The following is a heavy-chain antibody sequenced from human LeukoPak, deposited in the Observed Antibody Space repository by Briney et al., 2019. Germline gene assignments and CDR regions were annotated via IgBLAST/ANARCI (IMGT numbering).Heavy chain of an antibody. Sequence: KAGGSLRLSCSASRLSLGTYNMNWVRQAPGKGLEWVASITYRSDYIYYADSVRGRFTISRDNAGNSLYLQMNSLRDDDTAIYYCVREGRVARRAFDIWGPGTMVTVSS. CDR3: VREGRVARRAFDI. J-gene: IGHJ3*02. CDR1: RLSLGTYN. CDR2: ITYRSDYI. D-gene: IGHD6-6*01. V-gene: IGHV3-21*01.